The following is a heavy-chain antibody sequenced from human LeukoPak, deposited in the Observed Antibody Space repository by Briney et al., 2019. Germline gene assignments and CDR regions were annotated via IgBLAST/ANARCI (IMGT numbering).Heavy chain of an antibody. V-gene: IGHV1-2*02. Sequence: ASVKVSCKASGYTFTDYYIDGVRQAPGQGLEWMGWINPNSGGTYYAQKFQERVTMTRDTSIRTAYMEVSSFRSDDTAVYYCATFLSTTIQANVDNWGQGTLVTVSS. CDR3: ATFLSTTIQANVDN. J-gene: IGHJ4*02. CDR1: GYTFTDYY. CDR2: INPNSGGT. D-gene: IGHD3-3*01.